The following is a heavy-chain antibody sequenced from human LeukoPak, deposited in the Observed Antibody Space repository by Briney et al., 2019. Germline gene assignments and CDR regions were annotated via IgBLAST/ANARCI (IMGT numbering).Heavy chain of an antibody. Sequence: SETLSLTCTVSGGSISNYYWSWIRQPAGKGVEWIGRIYASGITTYTPSLKSRVTMSVDTSKNQFSLKLSSVTAADTAVYYCARPGYDILTGYTYYFDYWGQGTLVTVSS. J-gene: IGHJ4*02. CDR3: ARPGYDILTGYTYYFDY. CDR2: IYASGIT. D-gene: IGHD3-9*01. CDR1: GGSISNYY. V-gene: IGHV4-4*07.